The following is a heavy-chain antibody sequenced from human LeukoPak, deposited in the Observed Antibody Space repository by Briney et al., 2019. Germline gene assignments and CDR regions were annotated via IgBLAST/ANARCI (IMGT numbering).Heavy chain of an antibody. Sequence: GESLKISCKGSGYSFTSYWIGWVRQMPGKGLEWMGIIYPGDSDTRYSPSFQGQVTISADKSISTAYLQWSSPKASDTAMYYCAREDGDGYNSPEYNWLDPWGQGTLVTVST. CDR1: GYSFTSYW. CDR3: AREDGDGYNSPEYNWLDP. V-gene: IGHV5-51*01. CDR2: IYPGDSDT. J-gene: IGHJ5*02. D-gene: IGHD5-24*01.